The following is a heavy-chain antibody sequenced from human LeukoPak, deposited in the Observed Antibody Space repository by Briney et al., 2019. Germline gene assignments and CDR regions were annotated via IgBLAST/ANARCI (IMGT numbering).Heavy chain of an antibody. V-gene: IGHV3-53*01. CDR1: GFTVSSNY. CDR2: IYSGGST. CDR3: ASSYSSSWYSYYYMDV. Sequence: PGGSLRLSCAASGFTVSSNYMSWVRQAPGKGLEWVSVIYSGGSTYYADSVKGRFTISRDNSKNTLYLQMNSLRAEDTAVYYCASSYSSSWYSYYYMDVWGKGTTVTVSS. J-gene: IGHJ6*03. D-gene: IGHD6-13*01.